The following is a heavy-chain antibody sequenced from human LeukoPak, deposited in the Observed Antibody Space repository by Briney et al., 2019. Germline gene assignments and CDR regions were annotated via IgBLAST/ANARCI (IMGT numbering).Heavy chain of an antibody. D-gene: IGHD6-13*01. Sequence: ASVKVSFTASGYTFTGYYMHWVRQAPGQGLEWMGWISAYNGNTNYAQKLQGRVTMTTDTSTSTAYMELRSLRSDDTAVYYCARGTQQLVPFDYWGQGTLVTVSS. CDR3: ARGTQQLVPFDY. CDR1: GYTFTGYY. V-gene: IGHV1-18*04. CDR2: ISAYNGNT. J-gene: IGHJ4*02.